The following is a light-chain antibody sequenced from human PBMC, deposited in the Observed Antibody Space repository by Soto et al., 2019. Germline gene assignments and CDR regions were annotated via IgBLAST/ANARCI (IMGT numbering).Light chain of an antibody. V-gene: IGKV1-5*01. CDR3: QQYDTYSWT. CDR2: DAS. CDR1: QNIGSW. J-gene: IGKJ1*01. Sequence: DIQMTQSPSTLSASKGDRVTITCRASQNIGSWLAWYQQKPGKAPKLLIYDASTLESGAPSRFSGFGSGTEFTLTISGLQPDDFATYYCQQYDTYSWTFGQGTKVDIK.